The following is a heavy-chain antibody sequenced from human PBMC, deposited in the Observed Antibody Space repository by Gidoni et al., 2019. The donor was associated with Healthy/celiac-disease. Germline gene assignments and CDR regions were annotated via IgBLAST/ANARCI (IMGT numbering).Heavy chain of an antibody. CDR2: ISGSGGST. V-gene: IGHV3-23*01. CDR1: GFPFSSYA. Sequence: EVQLLESGGGLVQPGGFLRRSCAAPGFPFSSYAMSWVRQAPGKGLEWVSAISGSGGSTYYADSVKGRFTISRDNSKNTLYLQMNSLRAEDTAVYYCAKRSSMATIPRFDYWGQGTLVTVSS. CDR3: AKRSSMATIPRFDY. J-gene: IGHJ4*02. D-gene: IGHD5-12*01.